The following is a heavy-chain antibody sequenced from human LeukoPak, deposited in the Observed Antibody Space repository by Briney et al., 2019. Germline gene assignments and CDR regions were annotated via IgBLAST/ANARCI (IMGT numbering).Heavy chain of an antibody. CDR1: GDSVSSNSAS. CDR2: TYYRSKWYN. Sequence: PSQTLSLTCAISGDSVSSNSASWNWIRQSPSRGLEWLARTYYRSKWYNDYAVSVKSRISINADTSKNQFSLHLDSVTPEDTAVYFCARAGIASTYYFDYWGRGALVTVSP. D-gene: IGHD6-13*01. CDR3: ARAGIASTYYFDY. J-gene: IGHJ4*02. V-gene: IGHV6-1*01.